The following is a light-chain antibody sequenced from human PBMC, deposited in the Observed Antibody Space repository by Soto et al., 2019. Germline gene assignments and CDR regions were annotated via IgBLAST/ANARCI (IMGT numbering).Light chain of an antibody. CDR1: PSVSSSY. J-gene: IGKJ1*01. V-gene: IGKV3-20*01. CDR2: GAS. Sequence: EILLTQSPGTLSLSPGERATLSCRASPSVSSSYLSWYQLKPGQAPRLLIYGASRRATGIPDRFSGSGSGTDLTLTISRLEPEDFAVYYCQQYGYSFRAFGQGTKVEL. CDR3: QQYGYSFRA.